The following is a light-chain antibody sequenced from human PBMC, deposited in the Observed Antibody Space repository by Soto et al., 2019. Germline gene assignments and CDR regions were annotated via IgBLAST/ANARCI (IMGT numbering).Light chain of an antibody. CDR2: DAS. V-gene: IGKV1-5*01. Sequence: DIQMTQSPSTLSASVGDRVTITCRASQGISSWLAWYQQKPGKAPKLLIYDASSLESGVPSRFSGSGSATEFTLTISSLQPDDFATYYCQQYNSYSFGQGTKVDIK. CDR3: QQYNSYS. J-gene: IGKJ1*01. CDR1: QGISSW.